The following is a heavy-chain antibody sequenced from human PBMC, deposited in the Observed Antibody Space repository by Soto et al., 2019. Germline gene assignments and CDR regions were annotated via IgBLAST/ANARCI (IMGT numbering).Heavy chain of an antibody. CDR2: ISTNAGTT. V-gene: IGHV3-64D*08. CDR3: GGPRISGGISNALDI. D-gene: IGHD1-1*01. J-gene: IGHJ3*02. CDR1: GFSFSYYV. Sequence: PGGSLRLSCSASGFSFSYYVMQWGRQAPGKGLEYVSGISTNAGTTYYADSVKGRFTISRDNSKNTLYLQMSSLRADDTAVYYCGGPRISGGISNALDILGQGIMVTVSS.